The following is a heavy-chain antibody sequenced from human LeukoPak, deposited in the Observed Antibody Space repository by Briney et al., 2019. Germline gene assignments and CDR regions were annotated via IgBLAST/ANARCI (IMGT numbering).Heavy chain of an antibody. CDR1: GGTFSSYA. V-gene: IGHV1-69*04. CDR2: IIPILGIA. J-gene: IGHJ4*02. Sequence: GASVKVSCKASGGTFSSYAISWVRQAPGQGLEWMGRIIPILGIANYAQKFQGRVTITADKSTSTAYMELSSLRSEDTAVYYCAINYYDSPYYFDYWGQGTLVTVSS. D-gene: IGHD3-22*01. CDR3: AINYYDSPYYFDY.